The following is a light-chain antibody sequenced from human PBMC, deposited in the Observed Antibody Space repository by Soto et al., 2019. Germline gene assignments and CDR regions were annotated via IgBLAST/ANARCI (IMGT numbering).Light chain of an antibody. CDR1: ALPDQY. CDR2: KDN. CDR3: QSADSSGSYT. V-gene: IGLV3-25*02. Sequence: SYELTQPPSVSVSPGQTARITCSGDALPDQYAYWYQQRPGQAPVLVIYKDNERSTGIPERFFGSTSGTTATLTVSGVQAEDEADYYCQSADSSGSYTFGGGTKLTVL. J-gene: IGLJ3*02.